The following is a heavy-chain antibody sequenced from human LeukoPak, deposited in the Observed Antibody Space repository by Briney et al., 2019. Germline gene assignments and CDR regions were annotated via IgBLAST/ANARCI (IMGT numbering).Heavy chain of an antibody. CDR2: IYTSGST. V-gene: IGHV4-4*07. J-gene: IGHJ5*02. CDR1: GGSISSYY. D-gene: IGHD3-10*01. Sequence: PSETLSLTCTVSGGSISSYYWSWMRQPAGKGLEWIGRIYTSGSTNYNPSLKSRVTISVDKSKNQFSLKLSSVTAADTAVYYCATQYYYGSGYPFDPWGQGTLVTVSS. CDR3: ATQYYYGSGYPFDP.